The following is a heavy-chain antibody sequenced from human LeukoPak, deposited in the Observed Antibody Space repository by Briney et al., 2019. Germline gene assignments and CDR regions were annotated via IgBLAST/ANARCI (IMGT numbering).Heavy chain of an antibody. V-gene: IGHV3-23*01. CDR3: AYLVLEPFDY. Sequence: GGSLRLSCAASGFTFTNYAMSWVRQTPGKGLEWVSTISGSGGSTYYTDSVKGRFTISRDNSKNTLYLQMSSLRAEDRAVYYCAYLVLEPFDYWGQGTLVTVSS. CDR2: ISGSGGST. J-gene: IGHJ4*02. D-gene: IGHD3-16*02. CDR1: GFTFTNYA.